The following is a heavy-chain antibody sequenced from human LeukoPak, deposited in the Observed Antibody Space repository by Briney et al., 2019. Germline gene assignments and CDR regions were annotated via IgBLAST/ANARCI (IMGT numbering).Heavy chain of an antibody. CDR2: ISSSGSTI. CDR1: GFTFSDYY. V-gene: IGHV3-11*04. D-gene: IGHD2-2*01. Sequence: PGGSLRLSCAASGFTFSDYYMSWIRQAPGKGLEWVSYISSSGSTIYYADSVKGRFTISRDNAKNSLYLQMNSLRAEDTAVYYCARGRYCSSTSCYWIDYWGQGTLVTVSS. CDR3: ARGRYCSSTSCYWIDY. J-gene: IGHJ4*02.